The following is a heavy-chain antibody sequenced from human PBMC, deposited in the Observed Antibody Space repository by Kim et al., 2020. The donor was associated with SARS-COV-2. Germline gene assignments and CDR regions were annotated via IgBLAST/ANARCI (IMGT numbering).Heavy chain of an antibody. D-gene: IGHD3-16*01. CDR1: GFTFSSYA. CDR2: ISGSGGST. V-gene: IGHV3-23*01. J-gene: IGHJ2*01. Sequence: GALRLPCAASGFTFSSYAMSWVRQAPGKGLEWGSAISGSGGSTYYADSVKGRFTISRDNSKNTLYLQMNSLRAEDTAVYYCAKLEGRGSYKYFDLWGRGTLVTVSS. CDR3: AKLEGRGSYKYFDL.